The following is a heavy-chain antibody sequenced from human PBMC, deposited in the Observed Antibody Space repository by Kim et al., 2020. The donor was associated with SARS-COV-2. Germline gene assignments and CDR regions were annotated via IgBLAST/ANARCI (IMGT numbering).Heavy chain of an antibody. Sequence: YYADSVKRRFTISRDNSKNTLYLQMNSLRAEDTAVYYCARETRLGSGFDYWGQGTLVTVSS. D-gene: IGHD3-9*01. V-gene: IGHV3-53*01. CDR3: ARETRLGSGFDY. J-gene: IGHJ4*02.